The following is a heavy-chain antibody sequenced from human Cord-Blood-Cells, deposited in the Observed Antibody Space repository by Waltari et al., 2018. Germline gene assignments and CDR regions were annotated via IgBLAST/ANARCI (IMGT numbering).Heavy chain of an antibody. J-gene: IGHJ4*02. D-gene: IGHD3-22*01. CDR3: ARLDSSGYYSY. CDR2: IYYRWST. Sequence: QVQLQESGPGLVKPSETLSLTCTVSGGSISSYYWSWIRQPPGKGLEWIGYIYYRWSTNYNPSLKSRVTISVDTSKTQFSLKLSSVTAADTAVYYCARLDSSGYYSYWGQGTLVTVSS. V-gene: IGHV4-59*08. CDR1: GGSISSYY.